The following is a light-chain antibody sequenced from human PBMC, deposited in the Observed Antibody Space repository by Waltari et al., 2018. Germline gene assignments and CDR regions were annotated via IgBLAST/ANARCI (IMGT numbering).Light chain of an antibody. CDR1: ESITTNF. Sequence: ETVLAQSLGTLSLSPGERATLSCRASESITTNFIAWYQQKPGQAPRLLIHGASIRATGISDFFSGSGSGTDFTLTISRLEPEDFAVYYCQHYGRSAITFGQGTRLDIK. CDR2: GAS. V-gene: IGKV3-20*01. J-gene: IGKJ5*01. CDR3: QHYGRSAIT.